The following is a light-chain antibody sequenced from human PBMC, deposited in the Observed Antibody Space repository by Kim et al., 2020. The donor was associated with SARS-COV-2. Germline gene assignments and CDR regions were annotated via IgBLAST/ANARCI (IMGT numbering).Light chain of an antibody. V-gene: IGKV1-39*01. CDR1: QSIDSY. CDR3: RQTYSAPYT. Sequence: SASVGDRVTSTCRASQSIDSYLHWYQQKTGKAPKLLISTTSNLQSGVPSRFSGSGSGTDFILTISSLQPEDFATYHCRQTYSAPYTFGQGTKLEIK. CDR2: TTS. J-gene: IGKJ2*01.